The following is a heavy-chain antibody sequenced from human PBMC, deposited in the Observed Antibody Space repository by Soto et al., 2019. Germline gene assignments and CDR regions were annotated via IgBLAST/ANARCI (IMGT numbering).Heavy chain of an antibody. J-gene: IGHJ4*02. CDR1: GFTFSSYA. CDR3: ARSTYRTPGY. D-gene: IGHD1-1*01. Sequence: QVQLVESGGGVVQPGRSLRLSCAASGFTFSSYAMHWVRQAPGKGLEWVAVISYDGSNKYYADSVKGRFTISRDNSKNTLYLQMNSLRAEDTAVYYCARSTYRTPGYWGQGTLVTVSS. CDR2: ISYDGSNK. V-gene: IGHV3-30-3*01.